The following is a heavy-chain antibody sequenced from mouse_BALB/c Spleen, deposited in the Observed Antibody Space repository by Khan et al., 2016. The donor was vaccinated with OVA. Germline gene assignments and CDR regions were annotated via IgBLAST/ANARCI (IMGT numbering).Heavy chain of an antibody. V-gene: IGHV5-12-2*01. D-gene: IGHD1-1*01. CDR2: ISYGGSGT. CDR1: GFTFSSYT. Sequence: EVELVESGGGLVQPGGSLKLSCAASGFTFSSYTMSWVRQTPEKRLEWVAYISYGGSGTYSPDTVKGRFTISRDHAKNTLYLQMSSLKAEDTAMYYCARPYTTEYDYVMDYWSQGTSVTVAA. CDR3: ARPYTTEYDYVMDY. J-gene: IGHJ4*01.